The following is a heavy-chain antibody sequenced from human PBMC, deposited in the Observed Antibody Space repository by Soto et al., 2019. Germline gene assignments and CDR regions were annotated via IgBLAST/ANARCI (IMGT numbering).Heavy chain of an antibody. D-gene: IGHD6-6*01. CDR1: GGFVSRGCYY. V-gene: IGHV4-61*01. CDR3: ARPEYSGSPEGWLDP. Sequence: PEARSLPCTVSGGFVSRGCYYGCWIRQAPGKGLEWIGYISYSGITNYNPSLKSRVTISVDTSKNQFARKLSSVTAADTAGYYGARPEYSGSPEGWLDPRGRGTLDTVSA. J-gene: IGHJ5*02. CDR2: ISYSGIT.